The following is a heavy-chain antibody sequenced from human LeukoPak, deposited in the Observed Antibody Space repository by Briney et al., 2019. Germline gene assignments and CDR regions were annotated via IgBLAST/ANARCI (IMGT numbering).Heavy chain of an antibody. D-gene: IGHD3-22*01. CDR3: GSSGSFY. V-gene: IGHV3-30-3*01. CDR1: GFTFSSYA. J-gene: IGHJ4*02. CDR2: ISYDGSNK. Sequence: GGSLRLSCAASGFTFSSYAMHWVRQAPGKGLEWVAVISYDGSNKYYADSVKGRFTISRDNSKNTLYPQMNSLRAEDTAVYYCGSSGSFYWGQGTLVTVSS.